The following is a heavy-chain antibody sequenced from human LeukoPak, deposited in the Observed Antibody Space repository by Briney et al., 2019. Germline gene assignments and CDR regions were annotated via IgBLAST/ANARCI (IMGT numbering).Heavy chain of an antibody. CDR1: GGSFSGYY. CDR3: ARGVRIAAAEYYYYYYGMDV. D-gene: IGHD6-13*01. CDR2: INHSGST. J-gene: IGHJ6*02. Sequence: PSETLSLTCAVYGGSFSGYYWSWIRQPPGKGLEWIGEINHSGSTNYNPSLKSRVTISVDTSKNQFSLKLSSVTAADTAVYYCARGVRIAAAEYYYYYYGMDVWGQGTTVTVSS. V-gene: IGHV4-34*01.